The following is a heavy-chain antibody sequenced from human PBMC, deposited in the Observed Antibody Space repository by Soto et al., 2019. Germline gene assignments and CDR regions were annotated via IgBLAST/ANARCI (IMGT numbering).Heavy chain of an antibody. V-gene: IGHV4-34*01. Sequence: PSETLSLTCAVYGGSVNGYYCNWIRQPPGKGLEWIGEINHTGGTHYNPSLKSRVTMSVDTSKNQFSLRLSSVTAADTAIYYCATRITVFGLLIPPFDPWGQGTQVTRLL. CDR1: GGSVNGYY. CDR3: ATRITVFGLLIPPFDP. D-gene: IGHD3-3*01. CDR2: INHTGGT. J-gene: IGHJ5*02.